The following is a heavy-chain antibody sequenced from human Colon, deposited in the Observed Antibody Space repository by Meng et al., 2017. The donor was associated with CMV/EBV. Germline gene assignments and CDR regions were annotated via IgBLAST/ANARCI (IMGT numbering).Heavy chain of an antibody. CDR1: GFSVSRNY. CDR2: IYDTGRT. J-gene: IGHJ5*02. Sequence: GGSLRLSCVASGFSVSRNYISWVRQGPGKGLEWVSVIYDTGRTYYADSVKGRFTVSRDESKNTVFLQVNNLRTEDTAVYYCARNRLECGGDCYFADSWGQGTQVTVSS. D-gene: IGHD2-21*02. V-gene: IGHV3-66*01. CDR3: ARNRLECGGDCYFADS.